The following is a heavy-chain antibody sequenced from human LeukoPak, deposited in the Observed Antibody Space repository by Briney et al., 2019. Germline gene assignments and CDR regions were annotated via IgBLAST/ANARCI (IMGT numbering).Heavy chain of an antibody. D-gene: IGHD3-16*01. V-gene: IGHV3-23*02. CDR1: GFTVSSTH. CDR2: INYSGGST. Sequence: GGSLRLSCAASGFTVSSTHMVWVRQAPGKGLEWVSAINYSGGSTYYGDSVKGRFTISRDNPRNTLHLQMNSLRAEDTAVYYCAKGGGSNWFDPWGQGTLVTVSS. J-gene: IGHJ5*02. CDR3: AKGGGSNWFDP.